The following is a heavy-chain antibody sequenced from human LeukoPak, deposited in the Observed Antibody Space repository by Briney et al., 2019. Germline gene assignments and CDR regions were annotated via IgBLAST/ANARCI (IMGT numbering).Heavy chain of an antibody. V-gene: IGHV1-69*05. Sequence: SVKISCKASGGTFSSYAISWVRQAPGQGLEWMGGIIPSFGTANYAQKFQGRVTITTDESTSTAYMELSSLRSEDTTAYYCARDTYCSGGSCYFRWFDPWGQGTRVTVSS. CDR2: IIPSFGTA. J-gene: IGHJ5*02. CDR3: ARDTYCSGGSCYFRWFDP. D-gene: IGHD2-15*01. CDR1: GGTFSSYA.